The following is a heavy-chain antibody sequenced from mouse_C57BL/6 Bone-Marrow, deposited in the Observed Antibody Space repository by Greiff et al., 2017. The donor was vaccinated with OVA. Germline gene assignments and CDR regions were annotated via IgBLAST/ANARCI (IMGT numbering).Heavy chain of an antibody. Sequence: QVQLQQPGAELVRPGSSVKLSCKASGYTFTSYWMHWVKQRPIQGLEWIGNIDPSDSETHYNQKFKDKATLTVDKSSSTAYMQLSSLTSEDAAVYYCARLDSSVAYWGQGTLVTVSA. CDR1: GYTFTSYW. CDR3: ARLDSSVAY. CDR2: IDPSDSET. J-gene: IGHJ3*01. V-gene: IGHV1-52*01. D-gene: IGHD3-2*01.